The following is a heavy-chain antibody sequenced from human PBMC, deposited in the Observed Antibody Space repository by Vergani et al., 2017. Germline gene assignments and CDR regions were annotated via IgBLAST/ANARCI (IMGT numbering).Heavy chain of an antibody. J-gene: IGHJ1*01. CDR2: IYPGDSDT. CDR1: GYSFTSYW. D-gene: IGHD2-2*01. CDR3: ARRAIDTEXFQH. V-gene: IGHV5-51*01. Sequence: EVQLVQSGAEVKKPGESLKISCKGSGYSFTSYWIGWVRQMPGKGLEWMGIIYPGDSDTRYSPSFEGQVTNSGDKPTSTAYLQWSSLKASDTAMYYCARRAIDTEXFQHWGQGTLVTVSS.